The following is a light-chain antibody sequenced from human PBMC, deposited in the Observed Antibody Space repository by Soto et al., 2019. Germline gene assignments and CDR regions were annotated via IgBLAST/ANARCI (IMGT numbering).Light chain of an antibody. J-gene: IGLJ3*02. CDR2: QVR. CDR1: SSDVGSYNR. CDR3: SSYTSSSTWV. V-gene: IGLV2-18*02. Sequence: QSALTQPPSVSGSPGQSVTISCTGTSSDVGSYNRVSWYQQPPGTAPTLMIYQVRNRPSGVPDRFSGSKSGNTASLTISGLQAEDEADYYCSSYTSSSTWVFGGGTKVTVL.